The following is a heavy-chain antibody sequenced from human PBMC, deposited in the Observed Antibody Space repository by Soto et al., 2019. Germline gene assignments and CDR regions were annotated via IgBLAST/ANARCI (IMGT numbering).Heavy chain of an antibody. J-gene: IGHJ6*02. CDR3: ARADAYYGMDV. CDR1: GFTLSSYV. V-gene: IGHV3-30-3*01. Sequence: QVQLVESGGGVVQPGRSLRLSCAASGFTLSSYVMHWVRQAPGKGLEWVAVISYDGNNKNYADYVKGRFTISRDNSKNTLYLQMNSLRAEDTAVYYCARADAYYGMDVRGQGTTVIVSS. CDR2: ISYDGNNK.